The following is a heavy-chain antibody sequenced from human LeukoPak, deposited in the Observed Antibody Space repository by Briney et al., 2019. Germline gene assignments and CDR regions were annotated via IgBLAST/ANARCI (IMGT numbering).Heavy chain of an antibody. J-gene: IGHJ4*02. D-gene: IGHD5-12*01. V-gene: IGHV3-74*01. Sequence: QTGGSLRLSCAASGFTFSNYWMHWVRQAPGKGLVWVSRINSDGSSTDYADSVKGRVTISRDNAQNTLYLQMNSLGAEDTAVYYCATRRGYSGYDYWGQGFLVTVSS. CDR1: GFTFSNYW. CDR3: ATRRGYSGYDY. CDR2: INSDGSST.